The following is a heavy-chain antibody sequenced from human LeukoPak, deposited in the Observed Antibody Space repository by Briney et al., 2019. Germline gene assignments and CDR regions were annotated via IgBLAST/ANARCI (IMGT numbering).Heavy chain of an antibody. V-gene: IGHV4-59*01. CDR2: IYYSGST. Sequence: SETLSLTCTVSGGSISSYYWSWIRQPPGKGLEWIGYIYYSGSTNYNPSLKSRVTISVDTSKNQFSLKLSSVTAADTAVYYCARGYYDFWSGYSYYYGMDVWGQGTTVTVPS. D-gene: IGHD3-3*01. CDR1: GGSISSYY. J-gene: IGHJ6*02. CDR3: ARGYYDFWSGYSYYYGMDV.